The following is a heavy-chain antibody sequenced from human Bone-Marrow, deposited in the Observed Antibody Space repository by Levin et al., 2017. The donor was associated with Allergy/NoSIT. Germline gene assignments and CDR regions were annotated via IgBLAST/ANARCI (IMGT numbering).Heavy chain of an antibody. V-gene: IGHV4-39*07. CDR1: GGSISSSSYY. Sequence: PSETLSLTCTVSGGSISSSSYYWGWIRQPPGEGLEWIGNIYYGGSASYNPSLKSRVTISVDTSKNQFSLKLSSMTAADTAVYYCARYPTYYYDNSGPTDAFDIWGQGTMVTVSS. D-gene: IGHD3-22*01. CDR3: ARYPTYYYDNSGPTDAFDI. CDR2: IYYGGSA. J-gene: IGHJ3*02.